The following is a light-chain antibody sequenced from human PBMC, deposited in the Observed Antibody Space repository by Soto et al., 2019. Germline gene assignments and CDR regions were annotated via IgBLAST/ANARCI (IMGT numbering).Light chain of an antibody. V-gene: IGLV2-14*03. CDR2: DVN. CDR3: SSYTSSSTVM. Sequence: QSVLTQPASVSGSPGQSITISCTGTSNDIGAYTFVSWYQQYPGKVPKLMIYDVNNRPSGVSNRFSASKSGNTASLTISGLQADDEANYYCSSYTSSSTVMLGGGTKLTVL. CDR1: SNDIGAYTF. J-gene: IGLJ3*02.